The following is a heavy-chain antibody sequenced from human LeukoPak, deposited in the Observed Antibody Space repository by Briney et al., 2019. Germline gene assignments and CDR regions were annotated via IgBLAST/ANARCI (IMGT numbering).Heavy chain of an antibody. J-gene: IGHJ4*02. CDR2: ISGSGGST. V-gene: IGHV3-23*01. CDR1: GFTFSSYA. CDR3: AKEANYYDSSGYSTDY. Sequence: PGGSLRLSCAASGFTFSSYAMSWVRQAPGKGLEWVSAISGSGGSTYYADSVKGRFTISRDNSKNTLYLQMNSLRAEDTAVYYCAKEANYYDSSGYSTDYWSQGTLVTVSS. D-gene: IGHD3-22*01.